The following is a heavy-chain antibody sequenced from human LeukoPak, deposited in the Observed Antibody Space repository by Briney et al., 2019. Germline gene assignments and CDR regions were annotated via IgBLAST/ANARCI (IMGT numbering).Heavy chain of an antibody. Sequence: GGSLRLSCAASGLSISNFWMHWVRQAPGKGLEWVAIIDKDGKDTKYVDSVKGRFTLSRDNAKNSVYLQMNSLRTEDTALYYCVTDGDKWNDFEYWGQGTLVTVSS. CDR3: VTDGDKWNDFEY. CDR2: IDKDGKDT. V-gene: IGHV3-7*01. J-gene: IGHJ4*02. D-gene: IGHD1-1*01. CDR1: GLSISNFW.